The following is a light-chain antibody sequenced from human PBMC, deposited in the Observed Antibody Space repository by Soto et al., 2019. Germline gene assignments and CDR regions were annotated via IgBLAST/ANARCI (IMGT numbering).Light chain of an antibody. CDR1: QSVSRN. CDR3: QQYNTWPPKT. CDR2: GAS. J-gene: IGKJ1*01. Sequence: EIVMTQSPATLSVSPGERATLSCRASQSVSRNLAWYQQKFGQAPRLLIYGASTRATGIPARFSGSGSGTEFTLTISSLQSEDFAVYYCQQYNTWPPKTFGKGTKVDI. V-gene: IGKV3-15*01.